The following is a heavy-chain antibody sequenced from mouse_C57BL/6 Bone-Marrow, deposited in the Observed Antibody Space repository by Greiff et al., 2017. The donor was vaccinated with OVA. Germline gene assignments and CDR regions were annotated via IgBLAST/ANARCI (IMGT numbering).Heavy chain of an antibody. Sequence: QVQLQQPGAELVKPGASVKLSCKASGYTFTSYWMHWVKQRPGQGLEWIGTIHPNSGSTNYNEKFKSKATLTVDKSSSTAYMQLRSLTSENSTVYDCARGRLRRGYWYFDVWGTGTTVTVSS. CDR2: IHPNSGST. J-gene: IGHJ1*03. CDR3: ARGRLRRGYWYFDV. CDR1: GYTFTSYW. D-gene: IGHD2-4*01. V-gene: IGHV1-64*01.